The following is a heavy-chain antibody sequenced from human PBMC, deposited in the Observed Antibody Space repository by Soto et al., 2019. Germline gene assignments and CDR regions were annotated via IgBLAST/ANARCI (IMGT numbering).Heavy chain of an antibody. CDR1: GFTFSSYS. J-gene: IGHJ6*03. V-gene: IGHV3-21*01. CDR2: ISSSSSYI. Sequence: GGSLRLSCAASGFTFSSYSMNWVRQAPGKGLEWVSSISSSSSYIYYADSVKGRFTISRDNAKNSLYLQMNSLRAEDTAVYYCARDSEQRLVRYYYMDVWGKGTTVTVSS. D-gene: IGHD6-13*01. CDR3: ARDSEQRLVRYYYMDV.